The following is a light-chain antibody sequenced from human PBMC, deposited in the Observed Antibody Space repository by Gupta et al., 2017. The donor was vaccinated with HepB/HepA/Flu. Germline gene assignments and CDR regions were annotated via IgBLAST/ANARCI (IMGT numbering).Light chain of an antibody. V-gene: IGKV3-20*01. CDR2: GAS. J-gene: IGKJ2*01. CDR3: QQYGSSPTYT. CDR1: QSVSRSY. Sequence: EIVLTQSPGTLSLSPGERATLSCRASQSVSRSYLAWYQQKPGQAPRLLIYGASNRATGIPDRFSGSGYGTDFTLTISRREPEDFAVYYCQQYGSSPTYTFGQGTKLEIK.